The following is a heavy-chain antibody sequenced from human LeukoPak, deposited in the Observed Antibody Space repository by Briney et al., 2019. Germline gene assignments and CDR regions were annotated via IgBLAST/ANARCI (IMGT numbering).Heavy chain of an antibody. J-gene: IGHJ3*02. CDR1: GYTFTSYG. CDR2: INPSGGST. V-gene: IGHV1-46*01. Sequence: GESLKISCKASGYTFTSYGISWVRQAPGQGLEWMGIINPSGGSTSYAQKFQGRVTMTRDTSTSTVYMELSSLRSEDTAVYYCAALMTTVTPNNAFDIWGQGTMVTVSS. D-gene: IGHD4-11*01. CDR3: AALMTTVTPNNAFDI.